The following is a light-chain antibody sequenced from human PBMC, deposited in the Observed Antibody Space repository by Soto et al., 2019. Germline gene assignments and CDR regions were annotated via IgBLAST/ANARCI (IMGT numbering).Light chain of an antibody. CDR3: QSYDNCNLWV. CDR2: EDY. J-gene: IGLJ3*02. Sequence: NFMLTQPHSVSESPGKTVTISCTRSSGSIASYYVQWFQQRPGTSPTTVIYEDYQRPSGVPDRFSGSIDSSSNSASLTISGLKTEDEADYYCQSYDNCNLWVFGGGTKLTVL. V-gene: IGLV6-57*01. CDR1: SGSIASYY.